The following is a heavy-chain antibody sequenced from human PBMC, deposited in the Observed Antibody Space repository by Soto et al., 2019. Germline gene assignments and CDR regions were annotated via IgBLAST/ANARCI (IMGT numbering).Heavy chain of an antibody. CDR1: GYTFTSYG. D-gene: IGHD3-22*01. J-gene: IGHJ4*02. CDR3: AREEYYYDSSGYLRYFDY. V-gene: IGHV1-18*04. CDR2: ISAYNGNT. Sequence: ASVKVSCKASGYTFTSYGISWVRQAPGQGLEWMGWISAYNGNTNYAQKLQGRVTMTTDTSTSTAYMELRSLRSDDTAVYYCAREEYYYDSSGYLRYFDYWGQGTLATVSS.